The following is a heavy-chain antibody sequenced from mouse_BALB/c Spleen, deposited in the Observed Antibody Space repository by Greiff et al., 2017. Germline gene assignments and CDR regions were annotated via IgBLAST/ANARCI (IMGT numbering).Heavy chain of an antibody. D-gene: IGHD2-12*01. CDR3: ARDDDGFAY. V-gene: IGHV3-2*02. CDR2: ISYSGST. Sequence: EVKLQESGPGLVKPSQSLSLTCTVTGYSITSDYAWNWIRQFPGNKLEWMGYISYSGSTSYNPSLKSRISITRDTSKNQFFLQLNSVTTEDTATYYCARDDDGFAYWGQGTLVTVSA. CDR1: GYSITSDYA. J-gene: IGHJ3*01.